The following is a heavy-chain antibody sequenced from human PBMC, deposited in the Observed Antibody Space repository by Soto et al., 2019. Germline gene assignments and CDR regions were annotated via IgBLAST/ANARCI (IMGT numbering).Heavy chain of an antibody. J-gene: IGHJ6*02. V-gene: IGHV1-69*13. D-gene: IGHD6-13*01. Sequence: SVKVSCKASGGTFSSYAISWVRQAPGQGLEWMGGIIPIFGTANYAQKFQGRVTITADESTSTAYMELSSLRSEDTAVYYCARPGSGIAADDNYYYYGMDVWGQGTTVTVSS. CDR3: ARPGSGIAADDNYYYYGMDV. CDR2: IIPIFGTA. CDR1: GGTFSSYA.